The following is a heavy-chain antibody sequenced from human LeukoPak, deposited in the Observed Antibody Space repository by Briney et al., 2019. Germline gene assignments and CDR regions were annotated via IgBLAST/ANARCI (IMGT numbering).Heavy chain of an antibody. D-gene: IGHD1-26*01. Sequence: SETLSLTCTVSGGSISSSSYYWSWIRQPPGKGLEWIGEINHSGSTNYNPSLKSRVTISVDTSKNQFSLKLSSVTAADTAVYYCARGGSAFDIWGQGTMVTVSS. V-gene: IGHV4-39*07. J-gene: IGHJ3*02. CDR3: ARGGSAFDI. CDR1: GGSISSSSYY. CDR2: INHSGST.